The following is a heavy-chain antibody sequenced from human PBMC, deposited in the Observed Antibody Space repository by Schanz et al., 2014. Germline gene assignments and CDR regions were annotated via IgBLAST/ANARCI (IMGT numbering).Heavy chain of an antibody. V-gene: IGHV3-7*01. CDR3: ARKSLVSAHYDS. CDR2: IKHDGSVK. J-gene: IGHJ4*02. Sequence: EVQLVESGGGLVQPGGSLRLSCAASGFTFSSYAMSWVRQAPGKGPEWVANIKHDGSVKDYVDSVKGRFTISRDNAKNALYLQMTSLRAEDVAVYYCARKSLVSAHYDSWGQGTLVTVSS. CDR1: GFTFSSYA. D-gene: IGHD2-21*01.